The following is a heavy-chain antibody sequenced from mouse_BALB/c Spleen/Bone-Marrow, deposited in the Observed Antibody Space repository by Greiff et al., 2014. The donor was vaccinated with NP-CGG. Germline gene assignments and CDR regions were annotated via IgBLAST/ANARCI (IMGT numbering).Heavy chain of an antibody. D-gene: IGHD2-4*01. CDR2: INPYNGDP. J-gene: IGHJ3*01. V-gene: IGHV1-37*01. CDR1: GYSFTGYF. CDR3: GRGNYDYDSWFGY. Sequence: VKLMESGPELVKPGASVKISCKASGYSFTGYFMNWMKQSHGKSLEWIGRINPYNGDPFYNQKFKGKATLTVDKSSSTAHMELLSLTSEDSAVYYCGRGNYDYDSWFGYWGQGTLVTVSA.